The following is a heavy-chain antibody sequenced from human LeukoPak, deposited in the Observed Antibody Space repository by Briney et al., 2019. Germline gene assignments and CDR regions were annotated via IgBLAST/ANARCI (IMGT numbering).Heavy chain of an antibody. CDR1: GYTFTSYY. Sequence: ASVTVSCTASGYTFTSYYMHWVRQAPGQGLEWMGIINPSGGSTSYAQKFQGRVTMTRDTSTSTVYMELSSLRSEDTAVYYCARASASYGCDYWGQGTLVTVSS. D-gene: IGHD5-18*01. V-gene: IGHV1-46*01. J-gene: IGHJ4*02. CDR2: INPSGGST. CDR3: ARASASYGCDY.